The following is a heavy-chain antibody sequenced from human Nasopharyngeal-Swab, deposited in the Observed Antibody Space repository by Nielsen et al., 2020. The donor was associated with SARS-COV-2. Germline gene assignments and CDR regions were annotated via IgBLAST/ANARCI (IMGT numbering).Heavy chain of an antibody. CDR1: GYTFTSYA. D-gene: IGHD3-10*01. CDR3: ARDPVAPYYYGSGSLGY. Sequence: SVKVSCKASGYTFTSYAISWVRQAPGQGLEWMGGIIPIFGTANYAQKFQGRVTITADESTSTAYMELSSLRSEDTAVYYCARDPVAPYYYGSGSLGYWGQGTLVTVSS. CDR2: IIPIFGTA. J-gene: IGHJ4*02. V-gene: IGHV1-69*13.